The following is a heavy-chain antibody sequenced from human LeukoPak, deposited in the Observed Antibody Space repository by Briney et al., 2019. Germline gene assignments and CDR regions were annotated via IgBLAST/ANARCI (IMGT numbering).Heavy chain of an antibody. CDR3: AREDSSGCYDY. D-gene: IGHD6-19*01. Sequence: SETLSLTCTVSGGSISSYYWSWIRQPPGKGLEWIGYIYYSGSTNYNPSLKSRVTISADTSKNQFSLKLSSVTAADTAVYYCAREDSSGCYDYWGQGTLVTVSS. CDR2: IYYSGST. CDR1: GGSISSYY. J-gene: IGHJ4*02. V-gene: IGHV4-59*01.